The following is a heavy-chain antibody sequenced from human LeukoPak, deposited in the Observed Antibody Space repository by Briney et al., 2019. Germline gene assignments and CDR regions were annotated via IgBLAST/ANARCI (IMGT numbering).Heavy chain of an antibody. CDR1: GFTFSSFE. V-gene: IGHV3-48*03. CDR3: ARDASTMFRGVTHYFDY. J-gene: IGHJ4*02. CDR2: ISSVGSTI. Sequence: PGGSLRLSCAASGFTFSSFEMNWVRQAPGKGLEWVSYISSVGSTIYYADSVKGRFTISRDNAKNSLYLQMNSLRAEDTAVYYCARDASTMFRGVTHYFDYWGQGTLVTVSS. D-gene: IGHD3-10*01.